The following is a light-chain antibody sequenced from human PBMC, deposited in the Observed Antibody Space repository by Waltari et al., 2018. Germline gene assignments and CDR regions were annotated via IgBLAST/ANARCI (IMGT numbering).Light chain of an antibody. CDR1: SRDVGGYGQ. V-gene: IGLV2-14*01. CDR3: SSFTYTTTLV. Sequence: QSALTQPASVSGSLGQSITISCTGTSRDVGGYGQVSWYQQHPGKAPELIIYEVSKRPSGVSDRFSCSKSGKTASLTISGLQADDEADFYCSSFTYTTTLVFGGGTKLTVL. CDR2: EVS. J-gene: IGLJ3*02.